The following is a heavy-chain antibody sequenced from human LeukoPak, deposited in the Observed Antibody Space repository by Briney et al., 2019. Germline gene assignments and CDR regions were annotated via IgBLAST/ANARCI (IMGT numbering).Heavy chain of an antibody. D-gene: IGHD1-26*01. CDR3: ARDRLNIVGATIRYYFDY. CDR2: IWYDGSNK. J-gene: IGHJ4*02. CDR1: GSTFSSYG. V-gene: IGHV3-33*01. Sequence: PGGSLRLSCAASGSTFSSYGMHWVRQAPGKGLEWVAVIWYDGSNKYYADSVKGRFTISRDNSKNTLYLQMNSLRAEDTAVYYCARDRLNIVGATIRYYFDYWGQGTLVTVSS.